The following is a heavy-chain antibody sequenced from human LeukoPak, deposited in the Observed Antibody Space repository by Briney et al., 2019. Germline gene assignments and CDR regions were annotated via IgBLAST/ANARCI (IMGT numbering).Heavy chain of an antibody. J-gene: IGHJ2*01. CDR3: AREVTGTSSWYFDL. Sequence: GGSLRLSCAASGFTFSSYSMNWLRQAPGKGLEGVANIKKDGSNKYYVESLKGRFTISRDNANNSLYLQMDSLRAEDTAVYYCAREVTGTSSWYFDLWGRGTLVTVSS. D-gene: IGHD1-7*01. CDR2: IKKDGSNK. CDR1: GFTFSSYS. V-gene: IGHV3-7*01.